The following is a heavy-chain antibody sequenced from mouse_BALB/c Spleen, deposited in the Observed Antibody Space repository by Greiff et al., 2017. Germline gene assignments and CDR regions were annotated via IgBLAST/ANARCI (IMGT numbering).Heavy chain of an antibody. CDR2: INPSNGGT. J-gene: IGHJ1*01. CDR1: GYTFTSYY. V-gene: IGHV1S81*02. Sequence: QVQLQQPGAELVKPGASVKLSCKASGYTFTSYYMYWVKQRPGQGLEWIGGINPSNGGTNFNEKFKSKATLTVDKSSSTAYMQLSSLTSEDSAVYYGTRGYYYGSSWYFDVWGAGTTVTVSS. CDR3: TRGYYYGSSWYFDV. D-gene: IGHD1-1*01.